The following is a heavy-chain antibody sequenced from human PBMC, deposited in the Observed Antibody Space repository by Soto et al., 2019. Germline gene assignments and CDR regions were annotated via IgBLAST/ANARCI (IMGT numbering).Heavy chain of an antibody. V-gene: IGHV1-46*01. CDR3: ARLSDYYDSSGRPFDY. CDR1: GYGFTSYF. Sequence: ASVKVSCKASGYGFTSYFMHWVRQTPGQGLEWMGIINPSGGSTVYAQKFQGRVTMTGDTSTSTVYMELTSLRSEDTAVYYCARLSDYYDSSGRPFDYWGQGTLVTVSS. J-gene: IGHJ4*02. CDR2: INPSGGST. D-gene: IGHD3-22*01.